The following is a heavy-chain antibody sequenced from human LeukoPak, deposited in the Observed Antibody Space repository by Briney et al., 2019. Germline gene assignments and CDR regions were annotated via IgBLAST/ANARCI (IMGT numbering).Heavy chain of an antibody. V-gene: IGHV4-38-2*02. CDR2: IYHSGIT. D-gene: IGHD3-10*01. CDR1: GSSISSGHC. J-gene: IGHJ6*02. CDR3: ARGAYGSGSYPRYYYYGMDV. Sequence: SETLSLTCTVSGSSISSGHCWGWIRQPPGKGLEWIGSIYHSGITYYNPSLKSRVTISVDTSKNQFSLKLSSVTAADTAVYYCARGAYGSGSYPRYYYYGMDVWGQGTTVTVSS.